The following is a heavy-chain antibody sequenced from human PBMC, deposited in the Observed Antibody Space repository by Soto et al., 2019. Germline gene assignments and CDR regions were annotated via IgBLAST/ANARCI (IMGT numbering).Heavy chain of an antibody. D-gene: IGHD3-16*01. V-gene: IGHV1-69*13. J-gene: IGHJ3*02. CDR3: ARGATVMLTAAFDS. CDR2: IIPMFGTA. CDR1: GDTFTTYA. Sequence: ASVKVSCKSFGDTFTTYAINWVRQAPGQGLEWMGGIIPMFGTANYAQKFQGRVTIIADESTSTAYMELSSLRSEDTDVYYCARGATVMLTAAFDSWGQGTLVXV.